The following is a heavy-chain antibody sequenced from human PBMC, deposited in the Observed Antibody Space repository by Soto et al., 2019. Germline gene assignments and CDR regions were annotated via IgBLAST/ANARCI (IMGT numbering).Heavy chain of an antibody. CDR2: INPRSGKT. J-gene: IGHJ4*02. CDR1: GDTLSTYY. CDR3: ARGAGYSDSSGYPFDY. Sequence: VQLVQSGAEVKRPGASVKISCKASGDTLSTYYMHWARQAPGQGLEWMGIINPRSGKTNYPQKFQGRVTMTRDTSTTTVYMELRTLRSEDTAMYYCARGAGYSDSSGYPFDYWGQGTLVTVSS. V-gene: IGHV1-46*03. D-gene: IGHD3-22*01.